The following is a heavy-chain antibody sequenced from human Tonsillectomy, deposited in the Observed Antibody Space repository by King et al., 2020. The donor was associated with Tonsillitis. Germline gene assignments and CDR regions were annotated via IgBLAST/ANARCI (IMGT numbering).Heavy chain of an antibody. V-gene: IGHV5-10-1*03. CDR3: ARLPYYYDSSGYSYHYYGLDV. J-gene: IGHJ6*02. CDR2: IDPSDPYT. CDR1: GYSFTSHL. Sequence: VQLVESGAEVKKPGESLRISCKASGYSFTSHLISWVRQMPGQGLEWMGRIDPSDPYTNYSPSLQGHVTISLDKSITTVYLQWSSLKASDTAMYYCARLPYYYDSSGYSYHYYGLDVWGQGTTVTVSS. D-gene: IGHD3-22*01.